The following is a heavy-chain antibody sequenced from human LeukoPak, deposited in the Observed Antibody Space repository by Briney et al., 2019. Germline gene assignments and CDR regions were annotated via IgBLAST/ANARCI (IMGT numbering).Heavy chain of an antibody. Sequence: SGPTLVKPTQTLTLTCTFSGFSLSTSGAGVGWIRQPPQKALEWLALIYWDDDKRYNPSLKSRLTITKDTSKNQVVLTMTNMDPVDTATYYCAHSRQYSVGLGYWGQGTLVTVSS. CDR1: GFSLSTSGAG. D-gene: IGHD6-6*01. V-gene: IGHV2-5*02. J-gene: IGHJ4*02. CDR2: IYWDDDK. CDR3: AHSRQYSVGLGY.